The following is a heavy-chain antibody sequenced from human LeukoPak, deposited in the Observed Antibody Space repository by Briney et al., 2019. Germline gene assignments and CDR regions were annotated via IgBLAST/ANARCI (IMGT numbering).Heavy chain of an antibody. CDR3: ARDTDDFQGLDI. Sequence: PGGSLRLSCVASGFTCSDYSMNWVRQAPGKGLEWVSYISSSGFTLNYADSVKGRFTISRDNNKKSVYLQMNSLRAEDTAVYYCARDTDDFQGLDIWGQGTRVTVSS. J-gene: IGHJ3*02. CDR2: ISSSGFTL. D-gene: IGHD3-3*01. CDR1: GFTCSDYS. V-gene: IGHV3-48*04.